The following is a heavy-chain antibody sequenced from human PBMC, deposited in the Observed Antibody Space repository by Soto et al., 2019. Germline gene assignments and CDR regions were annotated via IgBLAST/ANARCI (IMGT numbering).Heavy chain of an antibody. V-gene: IGHV4-59*08. J-gene: IGHJ5*02. D-gene: IGHD1-7*01. CDR1: GGSISSYY. CDR3: ARPRLELGTSRFDP. Sequence: PSETLSLTCTVSGGSISSYYWSWIRQPPGKGLEWIGYIYYSGSTNYNPSLKSRVTISVDTSKNQFSLKLSSVTAADTAVYYCARPRLELGTSRFDPWGQGTLVTVSS. CDR2: IYYSGST.